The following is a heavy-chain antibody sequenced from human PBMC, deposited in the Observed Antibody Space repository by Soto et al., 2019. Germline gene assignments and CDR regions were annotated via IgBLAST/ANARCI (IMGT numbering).Heavy chain of an antibody. Sequence: EVQLLESGGGLVQPGGSLRLSCVVSGFTFGSYAMSWVRQAPEKGPEWVAILGGNGFTTYYAASVQGRFTISGDKSKSTLFLQMNSLRADDTGVYYCAKALRPSLNFFYYMDVWGRGTSVTVS. J-gene: IGHJ6*03. CDR3: AKALRPSLNFFYYMDV. V-gene: IGHV3-23*01. CDR1: GFTFGSYA. CDR2: LGGNGFTT. D-gene: IGHD2-2*01.